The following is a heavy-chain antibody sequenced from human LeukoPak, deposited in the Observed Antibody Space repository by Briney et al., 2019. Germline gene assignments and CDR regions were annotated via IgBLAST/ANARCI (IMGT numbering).Heavy chain of an antibody. CDR1: GYSFITYW. D-gene: IGHD3-10*01. CDR3: ARSMVRGVIDAFDI. V-gene: IGHV5-51*01. CDR2: IYPGDSDT. Sequence: GESLKISCKGAGYSFITYWIGWVRQMPGKGLEWMGIIYPGDSDTRYSPSFQGQVTISADKSISTAYLQWSSLKASDTAMYFCARSMVRGVIDAFDIWGQGTMVTVSS. J-gene: IGHJ3*02.